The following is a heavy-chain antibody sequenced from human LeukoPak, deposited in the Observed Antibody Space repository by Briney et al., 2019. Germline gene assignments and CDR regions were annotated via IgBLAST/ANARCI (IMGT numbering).Heavy chain of an antibody. Sequence: ASVKVSCKASGYTFTSYAMHWVRQAPGQMLEWMGWINAGNGDTKYSQKFQGRVTITRDTSASTAYMEVSSLRSEDTAVYYCARDRVFSSAWYGVFDIWGQGAMVTVSS. CDR2: INAGNGDT. CDR1: GYTFTSYA. J-gene: IGHJ3*02. D-gene: IGHD6-19*01. CDR3: ARDRVFSSAWYGVFDI. V-gene: IGHV1-3*01.